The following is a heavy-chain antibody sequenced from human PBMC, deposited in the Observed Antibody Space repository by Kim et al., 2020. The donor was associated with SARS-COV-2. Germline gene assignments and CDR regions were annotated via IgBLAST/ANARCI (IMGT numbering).Heavy chain of an antibody. CDR3: AKDPAWGYSSSTYFDY. D-gene: IGHD6-6*01. V-gene: IGHV3-30*18. CDR2: ISYDGSNK. Sequence: GGSLRLSCAASGFTFSSYGMHWVRQAPGKGLEWVAVISYDGSNKYYADSVKGRFTISRDNSKNTLYLQMNSLRAEDTAVYYCAKDPAWGYSSSTYFDYWGQGTLVTVSS. J-gene: IGHJ4*02. CDR1: GFTFSSYG.